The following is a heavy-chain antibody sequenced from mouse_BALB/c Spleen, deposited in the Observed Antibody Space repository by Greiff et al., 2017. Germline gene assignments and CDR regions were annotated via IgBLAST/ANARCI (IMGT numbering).Heavy chain of an antibody. J-gene: IGHJ4*01. D-gene: IGHD4-1*01. V-gene: IGHV5-17*02. Sequence: DVHLVESGGGLVQPGGSRKLSCAASGFTFSSFGMHWVRQAPEKGLEWVAYISSGSSTIYYADTVKGRFTISRDNPKNTLFLQMTSLRSEDTAMYYCARNPGAMDYWGQGTSVTVSS. CDR1: GFTFSSFG. CDR2: ISSGSSTI. CDR3: ARNPGAMDY.